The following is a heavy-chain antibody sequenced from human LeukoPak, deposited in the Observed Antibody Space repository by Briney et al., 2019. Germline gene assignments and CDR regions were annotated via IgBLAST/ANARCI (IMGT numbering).Heavy chain of an antibody. CDR2: ISYDGSNK. D-gene: IGHD1-26*01. CDR3: AKDENGEWELLRTFGY. Sequence: GGSLRLSCAASGFTSSSYAMHWVRQAPGKGLEWVAVISYDGSNKYYADSVKGRFAISRDNSKNTLYLQMNSLRAEDTAVYYCAKDENGEWELLRTFGYWGQGTLVTVSS. CDR1: GFTSSSYA. V-gene: IGHV3-30*09. J-gene: IGHJ4*02.